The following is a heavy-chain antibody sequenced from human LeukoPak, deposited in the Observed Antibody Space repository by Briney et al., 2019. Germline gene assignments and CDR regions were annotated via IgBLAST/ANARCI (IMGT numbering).Heavy chain of an antibody. J-gene: IGHJ4*02. Sequence: SETLSLTCTVSGGSISSYYWNWIRQPPGKGLEWIGEINQSGSTNYNPSLKSRVTISFDTSKNQFSLKPSSVTAADTAVYYCARGRAFFDWGQGTLVTVSS. V-gene: IGHV4-34*01. D-gene: IGHD3-3*02. CDR3: ARGRAFFD. CDR1: GGSISSYY. CDR2: INQSGST.